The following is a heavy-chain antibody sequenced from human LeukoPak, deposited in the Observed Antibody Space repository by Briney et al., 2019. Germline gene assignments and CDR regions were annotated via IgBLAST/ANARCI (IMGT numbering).Heavy chain of an antibody. D-gene: IGHD6-13*01. CDR2: IKQDGSEK. J-gene: IGHJ4*02. V-gene: IGHV3-7*03. CDR1: VSSGLTRW. Sequence: PGGSLRLSCVASVSSGLTRWMNWVRQAPGKGLEWVANIKQDGSEKYYVDSVKGRFTISRDNAKNSLYLQMNGLRAEDTAVYYCAGDSLSRYIAAAGVFDYWGQGTLVTVSS. CDR3: AGDSLSRYIAAAGVFDY.